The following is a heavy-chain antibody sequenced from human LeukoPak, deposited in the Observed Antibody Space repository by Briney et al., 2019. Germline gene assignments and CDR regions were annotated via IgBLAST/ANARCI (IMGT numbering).Heavy chain of an antibody. Sequence: SETLSLTCTVSGGSISSYYWSWIRQPAGKGLEWIGRIYTSGSTNYNPSLKSRVTMSVDTSKNQFSLKLSSVTAADTAVYYCARDKLAYYYDSSGSFDIWGQGTMVTVSS. D-gene: IGHD3-22*01. J-gene: IGHJ3*02. CDR1: GGSISSYY. CDR3: ARDKLAYYYDSSGSFDI. V-gene: IGHV4-4*07. CDR2: IYTSGST.